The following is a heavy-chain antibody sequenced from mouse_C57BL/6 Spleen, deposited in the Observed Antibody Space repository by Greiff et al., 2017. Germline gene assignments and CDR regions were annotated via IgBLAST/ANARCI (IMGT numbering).Heavy chain of an antibody. CDR2: IDPEDGET. CDR1: GFNIKDYY. V-gene: IGHV14-2*01. CDR3: APSRDYAMDY. J-gene: IGHJ4*01. Sequence: EVQLQQSGAELVKPGASVTLSCTASGFNIKDYYMPWVKQRTEQGLEWIGRIDPEDGETKYAPKFQGKATITADTSSNTAYLQLSSLTSEDTDVYYCAPSRDYAMDYWGQGTSVTVSS.